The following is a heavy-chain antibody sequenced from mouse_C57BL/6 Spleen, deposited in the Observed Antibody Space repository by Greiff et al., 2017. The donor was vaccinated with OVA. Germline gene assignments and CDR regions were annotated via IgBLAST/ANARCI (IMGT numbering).Heavy chain of an antibody. D-gene: IGHD3-2*02. CDR2: ISDGGSYT. CDR1: GFTFSSYA. J-gene: IGHJ2*01. CDR3: AREGAQAATGYFDY. V-gene: IGHV5-4*01. Sequence: EVMLVESGGGLVKPGGSLKLSCAASGFTFSSYAMSWVRQTPEKRLEWVATISDGGSYTYYPDNVKGRFTISRDNAKNNRYLQMSHLKSEDTAMYYGAREGAQAATGYFDYWGQGTTLTVSA.